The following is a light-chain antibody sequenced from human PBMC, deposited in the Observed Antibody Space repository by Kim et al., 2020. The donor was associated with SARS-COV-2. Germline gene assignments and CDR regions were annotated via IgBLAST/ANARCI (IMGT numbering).Light chain of an antibody. Sequence: DIQMTQSPSTLSASVGDRVTITCRASQSISSWLAWYQQKLGRAPKLLIYDASSLQSGVPSRFSGSGSGTEFTLTISSLQPDDFATYYCQQYNNYPRTCGQGTKVDIK. J-gene: IGKJ1*01. CDR1: QSISSW. V-gene: IGKV1-5*01. CDR3: QQYNNYPRT. CDR2: DAS.